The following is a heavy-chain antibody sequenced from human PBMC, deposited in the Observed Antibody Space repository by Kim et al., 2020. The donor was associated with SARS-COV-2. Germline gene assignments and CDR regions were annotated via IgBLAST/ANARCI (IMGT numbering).Heavy chain of an antibody. CDR1: GFTFSSYA. J-gene: IGHJ4*02. V-gene: IGHV3-23*01. CDR2: ISGSGGST. CDR3: AKLSRITMVRGYYFDY. D-gene: IGHD3-10*01. Sequence: GGSLRLSCAASGFTFSSYAMSWVRRAPGKGLEWVSAISGSGGSTYYADSVKGRFTISRDNSKNTLYLQMNSLRAEDTAVYYCAKLSRITMVRGYYFDYWGQGTLVTVSS.